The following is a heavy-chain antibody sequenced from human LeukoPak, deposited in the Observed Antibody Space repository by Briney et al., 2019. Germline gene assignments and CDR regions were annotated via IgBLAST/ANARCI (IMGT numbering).Heavy chain of an antibody. CDR1: GGSISNYY. D-gene: IGHD7-27*01. Sequence: SETLSLTCTVSGGSISNYYWSWIRQPPGKGLEWIGYIYYSGSTNYNPSLKSRVTISVDTSKNQFSLKLSSVTAADTAVYYCARHLPWDYYYYYGMDVWGQGTTVTVSS. V-gene: IGHV4-59*08. CDR2: IYYSGST. J-gene: IGHJ6*02. CDR3: ARHLPWDYYYYYGMDV.